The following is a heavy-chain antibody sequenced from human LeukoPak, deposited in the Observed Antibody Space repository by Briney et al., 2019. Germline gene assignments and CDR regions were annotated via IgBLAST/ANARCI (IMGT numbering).Heavy chain of an antibody. Sequence: SEILSLTCTVSGGSISSYYWSWIRQPPGKGLEWIGYIYYSGSTNYNPSLKSRVTISVDTSKNQFSLKLSSVTAADTAVYYCAREGHAFDIWGQGTMVTVSS. CDR1: GGSISSYY. J-gene: IGHJ3*02. V-gene: IGHV4-59*12. CDR2: IYYSGST. CDR3: AREGHAFDI.